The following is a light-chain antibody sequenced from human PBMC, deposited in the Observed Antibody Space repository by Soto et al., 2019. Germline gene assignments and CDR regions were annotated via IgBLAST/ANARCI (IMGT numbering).Light chain of an antibody. CDR1: SSNIGAGYA. V-gene: IGLV1-40*01. CDR3: QSDDSSPI. CDR2: ANS. Sequence: QSVLTQPPSVSGAPGQRVTISCTGSSSNIGAGYAVHWYQQLPGTAPKLLIYANSNRPSGVPDRFSGSKSATSASLAITGLQDEDEADYYCQSDDSSPIFGTGTKLTVL. J-gene: IGLJ1*01.